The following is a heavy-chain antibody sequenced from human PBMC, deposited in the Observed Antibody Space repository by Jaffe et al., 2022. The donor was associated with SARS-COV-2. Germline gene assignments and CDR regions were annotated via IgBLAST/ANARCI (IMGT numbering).Heavy chain of an antibody. CDR3: ARVPPRDNGDYAGNWFDS. CDR1: GFTFSSYA. CDR2: ISGGVGRT. Sequence: EVQLLESGGGLVQPGGSLRISCAASGFTFSSYAMSWVRQAPGKGLEWVAGISGGVGRTYYADSVRGRFTISRDNSKNTVSLQMNRLSDEDTAVYYCARVPPRDNGDYAGNWFDSWGQGTLVTVSS. J-gene: IGHJ5*01. D-gene: IGHD4-17*01. V-gene: IGHV3-23*01.